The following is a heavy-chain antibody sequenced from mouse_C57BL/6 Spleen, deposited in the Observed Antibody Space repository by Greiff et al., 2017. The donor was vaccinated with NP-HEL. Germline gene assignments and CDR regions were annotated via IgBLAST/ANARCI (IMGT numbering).Heavy chain of an antibody. CDR3: AREGLYYGSSSTWFAY. Sequence: EVQLQQSGPELVKPGASVKMSCKASGYTFTDYNMHWVKQSHGKSLEWIGYINPNNGGTSYNQKFKGKATLTVNKSSSTAYMELRSLTSEDSAVYYCAREGLYYGSSSTWFAYWGQGTLVTVSA. J-gene: IGHJ3*01. D-gene: IGHD1-1*01. CDR2: INPNNGGT. CDR1: GYTFTDYN. V-gene: IGHV1-22*01.